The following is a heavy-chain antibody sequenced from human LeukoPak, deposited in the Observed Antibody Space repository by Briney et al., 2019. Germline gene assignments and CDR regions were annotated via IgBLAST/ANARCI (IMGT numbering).Heavy chain of an antibody. CDR1: ELIFSSYE. J-gene: IGHJ6*02. CDR3: ARPRSDLYGMDV. CDR2: ISGSGNII. Sequence: GGSLRLSCIASELIFSSYEMNWVRQAPGKGLEWVSYISGSGNIIYYADSVKGRFTISRDNAKNSLYLQMNSLRVEDTAVYYCARPRSDLYGMDVWGQGITVTVSS. V-gene: IGHV3-48*03.